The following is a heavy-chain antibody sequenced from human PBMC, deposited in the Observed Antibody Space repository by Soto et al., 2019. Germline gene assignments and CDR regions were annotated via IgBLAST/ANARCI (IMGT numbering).Heavy chain of an antibody. CDR3: ATGHPVLAVTTSPLRDY. CDR1: GYTLTELS. Sequence: ASVKVSCKVSGYTLTELSMHWVRQAPGKGLEWMGGFDPEDGETIYAQKFQGRVTMTEDTSTDTAYMELSSLRSEDTAVYYCATGHPVLAVTTSPLRDYWGQGTLVTVSS. J-gene: IGHJ4*02. CDR2: FDPEDGET. V-gene: IGHV1-24*01. D-gene: IGHD4-17*01.